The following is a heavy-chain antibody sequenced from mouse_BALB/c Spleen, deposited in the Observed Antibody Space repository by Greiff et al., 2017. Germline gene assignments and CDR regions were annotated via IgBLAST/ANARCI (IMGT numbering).Heavy chain of an antibody. Sequence: VQLQQSGPELVKPGASVKMSCKASGYTFTSYVMHWVKQKPGQGLEWIGYINPYNDGTKYNEKFKGKATLTSDKSSSTAYMKLSSLTSKDSAVYYCARDDGYYSYAMDYWGQGTSVTVSS. D-gene: IGHD2-3*01. V-gene: IGHV1-14*01. CDR2: INPYNDGT. CDR1: GYTFTSYV. CDR3: ARDDGYYSYAMDY. J-gene: IGHJ4*01.